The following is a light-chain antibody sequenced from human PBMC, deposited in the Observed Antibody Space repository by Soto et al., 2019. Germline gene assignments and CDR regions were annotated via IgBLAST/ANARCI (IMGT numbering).Light chain of an antibody. CDR1: SSDVGGYNY. Sequence: QSVLTQPASVSGSPGQSITISCTGTSSDVGGYNYVSWYQQHPGKAPKLMIYEVSNRPSGVSNRFSGSKSGNTASLTISGLQAADEAHYYCYSNSVFGGGTKLTVL. CDR3: YSNSV. CDR2: EVS. V-gene: IGLV2-14*01. J-gene: IGLJ2*01.